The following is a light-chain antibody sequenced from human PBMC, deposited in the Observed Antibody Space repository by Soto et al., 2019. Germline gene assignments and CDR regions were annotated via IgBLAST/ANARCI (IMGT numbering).Light chain of an antibody. J-gene: IGKJ1*01. V-gene: IGKV3-11*01. CDR2: DAS. CDR3: QQRSNWLWT. CDR1: QSVSSY. Sequence: PGERATLSCRASQSVSSYLAWYQQKPGQAPRLLIYDASNRATDIPARFSGSGSGTDFTLTISSLEPEDFAVYYCQQRSNWLWTFGQGTKVDIK.